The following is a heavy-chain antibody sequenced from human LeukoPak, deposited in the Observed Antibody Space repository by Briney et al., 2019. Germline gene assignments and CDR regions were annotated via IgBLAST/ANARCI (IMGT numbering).Heavy chain of an antibody. J-gene: IGHJ4*02. CDR2: ISASGSST. CDR3: AKSPAMVNLIDY. D-gene: IGHD5-18*01. CDR1: GFIFSSYA. Sequence: PGGSLRLSCAASGFIFSSYAMSWVRQAPGMGLESVSAISASGSSTYYADSVKGRFTISRDNSKNTLYLQMNSLRAEDTAVYYCAKSPAMVNLIDYWGQGTLVTVSS. V-gene: IGHV3-23*01.